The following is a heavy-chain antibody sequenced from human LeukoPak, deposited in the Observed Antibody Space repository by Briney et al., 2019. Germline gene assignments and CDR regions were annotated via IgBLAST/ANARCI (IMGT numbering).Heavy chain of an antibody. CDR3: ARDTYYYGSGRSYGMDV. CDR2: IIPIFGTA. CDR1: GGTFSSYA. J-gene: IGHJ6*02. D-gene: IGHD3-10*01. V-gene: IGHV1-69*05. Sequence: SVKVSCKASGGTFSSYAISWVRLAPGQGLEWMGGIIPIFGTANYAQKLQGRVTMTTDTSTSTAYMELRSLRSDDTAVYYCARDTYYYGSGRSYGMDVWGQGTTVTVSS.